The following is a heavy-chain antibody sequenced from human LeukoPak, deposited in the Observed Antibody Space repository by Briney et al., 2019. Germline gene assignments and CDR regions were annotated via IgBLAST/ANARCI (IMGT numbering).Heavy chain of an antibody. Sequence: PGRSLRLSCAASGFTFSHYGMHWVRQAPGKGLEWVAVIWNDGRNKYYADSVKGRFTIYRDDSQNMLYLQMDSLRAEDTAVYYCAKDAQRGFDYSNSLEYWGQGALVTVSS. CDR3: AKDAQRGFDYSNSLEY. CDR2: IWNDGRNK. J-gene: IGHJ4*02. D-gene: IGHD4-11*01. CDR1: GFTFSHYG. V-gene: IGHV3-33*06.